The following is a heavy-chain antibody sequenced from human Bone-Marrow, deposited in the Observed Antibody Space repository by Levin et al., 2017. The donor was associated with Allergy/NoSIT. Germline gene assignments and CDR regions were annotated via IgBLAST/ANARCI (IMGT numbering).Heavy chain of an antibody. CDR3: ARGGDYGDYVLDY. Sequence: GGSLRLSCAASGFTFSSYAMHWVRQAPGKGLEWVAVISYDGSNKYYADSVKGRFTISRDNSKNTLYLQMNSLRAEDTAVYYCARGGDYGDYVLDYWGQGTLVTVSS. CDR1: GFTFSSYA. J-gene: IGHJ4*02. V-gene: IGHV3-30-3*01. CDR2: ISYDGSNK. D-gene: IGHD4-17*01.